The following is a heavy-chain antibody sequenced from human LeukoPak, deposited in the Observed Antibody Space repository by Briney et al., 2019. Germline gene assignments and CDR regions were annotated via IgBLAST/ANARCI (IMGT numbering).Heavy chain of an antibody. Sequence: PSQTLSLTCTVSGDSISSGGYYWSWIRQHPGKGLEWIGHIYYRGSTYHNPSLRSRVSVSIVTSMNQFSLKLSSVTAADTAIYYCARAYFDYSDSRLNAFDIWGQGTMVTVSS. D-gene: IGHD3-22*01. CDR2: IYYRGST. V-gene: IGHV4-31*03. J-gene: IGHJ3*02. CDR1: GDSISSGGYY. CDR3: ARAYFDYSDSRLNAFDI.